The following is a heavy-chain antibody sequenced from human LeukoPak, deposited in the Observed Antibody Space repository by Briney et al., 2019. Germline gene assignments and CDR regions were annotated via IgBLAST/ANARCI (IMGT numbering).Heavy chain of an antibody. Sequence: SEALSLTCTVSGGSINTYYWTWIRQPPGKGMEWIGYIYYSGSTDFNPSLKSRVTISVDTSKNQFSLKLTSVTAADTAVYYCARGFGDWGLSWFDPWGQGTLVTVSS. J-gene: IGHJ5*02. D-gene: IGHD3-10*01. CDR1: GGSINTYY. CDR2: IYYSGST. V-gene: IGHV4-59*01. CDR3: ARGFGDWGLSWFDP.